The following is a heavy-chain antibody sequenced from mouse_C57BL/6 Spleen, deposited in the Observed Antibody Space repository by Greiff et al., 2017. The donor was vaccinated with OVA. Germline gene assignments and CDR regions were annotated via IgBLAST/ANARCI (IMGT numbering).Heavy chain of an antibody. Sequence: VQLQQSGAELVRPGASVKLSCTASGFNIKDDYMHWVKQRPEQGLEWIGWIDPENGDTEYASKFQGKATITADTSSNTAYLQLSSLTSEDTAVYYCTTPLFGTFAYWGQGTLVTVSA. D-gene: IGHD1-1*01. CDR1: GFNIKDDY. CDR3: TTPLFGTFAY. J-gene: IGHJ3*01. V-gene: IGHV14-4*01. CDR2: IDPENGDT.